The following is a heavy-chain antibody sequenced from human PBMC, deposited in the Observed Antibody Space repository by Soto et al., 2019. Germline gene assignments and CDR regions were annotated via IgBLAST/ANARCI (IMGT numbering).Heavy chain of an antibody. V-gene: IGHV1-18*04. J-gene: IGHJ4*02. D-gene: IGHD6-19*01. CDR1: GYTFTGYY. CDR3: AKIAVAGTRQLSY. CDR2: ISAYNGNT. Sequence: GASVKVSCKASGYTFTGYYMHWVRQAPGQGLEWMGWISAYNGNTNYAQKLQGRVTMTTDTSTSTAYMELRSLRSDDTAVYYCAKIAVAGTRQLSYWGQGTLVTVSS.